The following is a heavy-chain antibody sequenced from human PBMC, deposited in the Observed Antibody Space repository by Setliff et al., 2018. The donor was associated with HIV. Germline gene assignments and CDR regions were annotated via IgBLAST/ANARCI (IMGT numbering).Heavy chain of an antibody. CDR1: GGSITGYF. J-gene: IGHJ4*02. Sequence: SETLSLTCTVSGGSITGYFWNWIRQSPGKGLEWIGHIYYNGNTNYNPTLNSRGTISVDTSKNQFSLKLTSVTAADTAVYYCAREIYGGNSRPFDYWGQGTLVTVSS. V-gene: IGHV4-59*01. D-gene: IGHD4-17*01. CDR3: AREIYGGNSRPFDY. CDR2: IYYNGNT.